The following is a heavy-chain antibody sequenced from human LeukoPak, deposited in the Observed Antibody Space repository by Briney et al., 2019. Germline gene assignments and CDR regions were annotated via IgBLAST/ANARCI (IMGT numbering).Heavy chain of an antibody. V-gene: IGHV4-31*03. CDR2: IYYSGST. CDR3: ARLEMDGDYRFDY. J-gene: IGHJ4*02. Sequence: SQTLSLTCTVSGGSISSGGYYWSWIRQHPGKGLEWIGYIYYSGSTYYNPSLKSRVTISVDTSKNQFSLKLSSVTAADTAVYYCARLEMDGDYRFDYWGQGTLVTVSS. CDR1: GGSISSGGYY. D-gene: IGHD4-17*01.